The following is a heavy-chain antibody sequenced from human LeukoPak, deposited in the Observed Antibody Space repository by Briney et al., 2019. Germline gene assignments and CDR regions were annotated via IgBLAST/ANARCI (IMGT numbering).Heavy chain of an antibody. Sequence: SETLSLTCTISGGSISSYYWSWIRQPPGEGLEWIGYIYTSGSTNYNPSLKSRVTISVDTSNNQFSLKLSSVTAADTAVYYCARRGSSGYYYSYWGQGTLVTVSS. CDR3: ARRGSSGYYYSY. V-gene: IGHV4-4*09. CDR2: IYTSGST. D-gene: IGHD3-22*01. J-gene: IGHJ4*02. CDR1: GGSISSYY.